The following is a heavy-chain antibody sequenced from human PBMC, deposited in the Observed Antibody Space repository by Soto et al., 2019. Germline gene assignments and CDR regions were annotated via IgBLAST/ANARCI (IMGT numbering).Heavy chain of an antibody. Sequence: PSETPSLTCTVSGGSISSYYWSWIRQPSGKGLEWIGRIYTSGSTNYNPSLKSRVTMAVDTSKNQFSLKLSSVTAADTAVYYCARDLKFGQADYWGQGSQVTVSS. V-gene: IGHV4-4*07. CDR2: IYTSGST. CDR3: ARDLKFGQADY. CDR1: GGSISSYY. J-gene: IGHJ4*02. D-gene: IGHD3-10*01.